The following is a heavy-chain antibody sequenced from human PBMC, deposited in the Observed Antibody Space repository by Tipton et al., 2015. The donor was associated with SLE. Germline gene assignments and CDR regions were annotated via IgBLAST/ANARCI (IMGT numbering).Heavy chain of an antibody. CDR2: IFQSGNS. CDR1: GGSVIGKNW. CDR3: ARGSFFDERSSGAGWFAP. D-gene: IGHD3-3*01. Sequence: TLSLTCDVSGGSVIGKNWWSWLRQPPGKGLQWLAEIFQSGNSNYNPSLRGRATISLDKSKNQVFLRLSSVTAADTAVYYCARGSFFDERSSGAGWFAPWGPGALVTVSS. V-gene: IGHV4-4*02. J-gene: IGHJ5*02.